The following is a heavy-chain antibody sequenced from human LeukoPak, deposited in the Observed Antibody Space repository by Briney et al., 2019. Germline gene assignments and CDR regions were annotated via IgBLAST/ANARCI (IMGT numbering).Heavy chain of an antibody. J-gene: IGHJ4*02. CDR2: INSDGSST. Sequence: GGSLRLSCAASGFTFSSYWMHWVRQAPGKGLVWVSRINSDGSSTSYADSVKGRFTISRDNAKNTLYLQMNSLRAEDTAVYYCARVYYYGSGSYPFDYWGQGTLVTVSS. V-gene: IGHV3-74*01. CDR3: ARVYYYGSGSYPFDY. CDR1: GFTFSSYW. D-gene: IGHD3-10*01.